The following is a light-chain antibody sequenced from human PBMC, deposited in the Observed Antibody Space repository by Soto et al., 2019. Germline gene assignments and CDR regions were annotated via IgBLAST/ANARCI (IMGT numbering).Light chain of an antibody. CDR2: AAS. CDR1: QDINTY. V-gene: IGKV1-9*01. J-gene: IGKJ5*01. Sequence: DIQLTQSPSFLSASVGDRVTITCRASQDINTYLAWYQQKPGKAPKLLIFAASILQNGVPSRFSGSGSGTEFTVTITSLQPEDFATYYCQQRKSYPITFGQGTRLEIK. CDR3: QQRKSYPIT.